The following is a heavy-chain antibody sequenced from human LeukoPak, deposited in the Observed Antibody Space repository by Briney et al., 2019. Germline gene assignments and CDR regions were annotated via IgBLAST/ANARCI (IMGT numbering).Heavy chain of an antibody. D-gene: IGHD7-27*01. CDR3: ARSSGDHNAFDI. J-gene: IGHJ3*02. V-gene: IGHV3-23*01. Sequence: GGSLRLSCAASGFTFSNFALSWVRQAPGKGLEWVSAISSTGSSTYYADSVKGRFTISRDDAKNSLYLQMNSLRAEDTAVYYCARSSGDHNAFDIWGQGTMVTVSS. CDR2: ISSTGSST. CDR1: GFTFSNFA.